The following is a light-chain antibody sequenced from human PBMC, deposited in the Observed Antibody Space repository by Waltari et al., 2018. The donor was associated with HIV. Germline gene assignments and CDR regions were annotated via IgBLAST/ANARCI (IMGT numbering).Light chain of an antibody. J-gene: IGLJ3*02. CDR2: EVR. CDR1: SSDVGGYNY. CDR3: SSYTTSSTLV. Sequence: QSALTQPASVSGSPGQSITISCTGTSSDVGGYNYVSWFQQHPGKAPKLQIYEVRNRPPGVSKRVSGSKSGNTASLTIYWLQAEDDADYYCSSYTTSSTLVFGGGTKLTV. V-gene: IGLV2-14*01.